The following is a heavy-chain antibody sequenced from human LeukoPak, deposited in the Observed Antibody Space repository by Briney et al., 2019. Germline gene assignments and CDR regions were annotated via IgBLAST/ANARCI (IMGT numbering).Heavy chain of an antibody. CDR1: GGSISSGGYY. CDR3: ARVNPYDILTGYYRVIDY. V-gene: IGHV4-31*03. Sequence: PSETLSLTCTVSGGSISSGGYYWSWIRQHPGKGLEWIGYIYYSGSTYYNPSLKSRVTISVDTSKNQFSLKLSSVTAADTAVYYCARVNPYDILTGYYRVIDYWGQGTLVTVSS. D-gene: IGHD3-9*01. J-gene: IGHJ4*02. CDR2: IYYSGST.